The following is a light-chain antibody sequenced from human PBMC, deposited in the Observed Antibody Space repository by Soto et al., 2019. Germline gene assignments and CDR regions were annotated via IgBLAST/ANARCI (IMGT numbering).Light chain of an antibody. J-gene: IGKJ1*01. V-gene: IGKV3-20*01. Sequence: EILLTQSPGTLSLSPGERATLSCRASQSVSSSYLAWYQQKPGQAPRLLIYGASSRATGIPDRFSGSGSGTDFTLTISRLEPEGFAVYYCQHYGSSLWTF. CDR2: GAS. CDR3: QHYGSSLWT. CDR1: QSVSSSY.